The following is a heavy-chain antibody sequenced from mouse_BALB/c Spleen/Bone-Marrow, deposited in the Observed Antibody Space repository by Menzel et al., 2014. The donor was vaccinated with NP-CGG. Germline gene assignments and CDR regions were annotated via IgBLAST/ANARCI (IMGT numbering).Heavy chain of an antibody. V-gene: IGHV1-7*01. D-gene: IGHD2-14*01. CDR2: INPSTGYT. Sequence: VHLVESGAELAKPGASVKMSCKASGYTFTSYWMHWVKQRPGQGLEWIGYINPSTGYTEYNQKFKDKATLTADKSSSTAYMQLSSLTSEDSAVYYCARYYRYDGFAHWGQGTLVTVSA. CDR3: ARYYRYDGFAH. CDR1: GYTFTSYW. J-gene: IGHJ3*01.